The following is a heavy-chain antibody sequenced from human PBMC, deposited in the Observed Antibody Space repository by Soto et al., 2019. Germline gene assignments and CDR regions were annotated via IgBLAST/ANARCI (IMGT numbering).Heavy chain of an antibody. CDR3: ARDYPISSGWHRCEY. CDR1: GYTFPSYG. J-gene: IGHJ4*02. D-gene: IGHD6-19*01. CDR2: ISAYNGKT. Sequence: ASVKVSCKAFGYTFPSYGISWVRQAAGQGLEWMGWISAYNGKTDYAQKFQGRVTMTTDTSTSTAYLDLRSLRSDDTAVYYCARDYPISSGWHRCEYWGQGTQVTVSS. V-gene: IGHV1-18*01.